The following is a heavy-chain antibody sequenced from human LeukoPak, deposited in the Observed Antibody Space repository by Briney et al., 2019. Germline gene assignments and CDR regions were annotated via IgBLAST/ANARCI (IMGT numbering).Heavy chain of an antibody. CDR1: GFTFSSYW. J-gene: IGHJ4*02. CDR2: INPAGSDK. D-gene: IGHD5-18*01. V-gene: IGHV3-7*01. Sequence: PGGSLRLSCAASGFTFSSYWMSWVRQAPGKGLEWVASINPAGSDKFYVDSVKGRFTISRDNAENSFYLQMNSLRGEDTAVYYCARLTTMVTTFVYWGQGALVTVSS. CDR3: ARLTTMVTTFVY.